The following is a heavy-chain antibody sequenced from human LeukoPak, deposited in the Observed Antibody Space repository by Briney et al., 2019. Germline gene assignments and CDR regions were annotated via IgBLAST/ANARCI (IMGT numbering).Heavy chain of an antibody. V-gene: IGHV3-21*01. CDR3: ARGAPYYYDSSGYAFDI. CDR2: ISSSSSYI. Sequence: GGSLRLSCAASGFTFSSYSMNWVRQAPGKGLGWVSSISSSSSYIYYADSVKGRFTISRDNAKNSLYLQMNSLRAEDTAVYYCARGAPYYYDSSGYAFDIWGQGTMVTVSS. CDR1: GFTFSSYS. J-gene: IGHJ3*02. D-gene: IGHD3-22*01.